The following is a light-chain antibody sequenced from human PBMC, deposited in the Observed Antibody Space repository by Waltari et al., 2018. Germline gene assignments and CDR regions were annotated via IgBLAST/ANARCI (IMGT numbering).Light chain of an antibody. CDR3: SSQTLDGLVL. V-gene: IGLV2-14*03. CDR1: GRAVGASVS. CDR2: DVT. Sequence: QSALTQPASVSGSPGQSITISSSGVGRAVGASVSVSWHQHHPGKPPLVIIYDVTNRPSGVSDRFSASKSANTASLTISRLQPEDEADYFCSSQTLDGLVLFGGGTRLTVL. J-gene: IGLJ2*01.